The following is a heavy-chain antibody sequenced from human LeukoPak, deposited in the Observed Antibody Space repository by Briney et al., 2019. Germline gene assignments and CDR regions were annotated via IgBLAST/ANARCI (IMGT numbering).Heavy chain of an antibody. J-gene: IGHJ4*02. CDR3: AKEAPNQSPTYDSSGLYYRYFDY. CDR2: IDDPGTM. Sequence: GGSLRLSCATSGFKFNLYAMTWVRQAPGKGLEWVSTIDDPGTMYHADSVKGRFTISRDNSRNTVYLQMNSLRAEDTAVYYCAKEAPNQSPTYDSSGLYYRYFDYWGQGTLVTVSS. V-gene: IGHV3-23*01. D-gene: IGHD3-22*01. CDR1: GFKFNLYA.